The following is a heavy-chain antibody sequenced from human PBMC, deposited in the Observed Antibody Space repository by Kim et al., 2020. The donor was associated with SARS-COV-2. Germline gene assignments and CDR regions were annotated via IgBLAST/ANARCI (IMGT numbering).Heavy chain of an antibody. CDR3: ARAEGGITIFGVVMGALDY. CDR1: GGSISSYY. CDR2: IYYSGST. V-gene: IGHV4-59*01. J-gene: IGHJ4*02. D-gene: IGHD3-3*01. Sequence: SETLSLTCTVSGGSISSYYWSWIRQPPGKGLEWIGYIYYSGSTNYNPSLKSRVTISVDTSKNQFSLKLSSVTAADTAVYYCARAEGGITIFGVVMGALDYWGQGTLVTVSS.